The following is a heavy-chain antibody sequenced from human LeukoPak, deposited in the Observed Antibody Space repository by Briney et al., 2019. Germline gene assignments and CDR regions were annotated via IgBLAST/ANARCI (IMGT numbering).Heavy chain of an antibody. CDR3: ARRVAAALRTYYFDY. D-gene: IGHD6-13*01. V-gene: IGHV4-39*01. CDR2: IYYSGST. CDR1: GGSISGSSYY. J-gene: IGHJ4*02. Sequence: PSETLSLTCTVSGGSISGSSYYWGWIRQPPGKGLEWIGSIYYSGSTYYNPSLKSRVTISVDTSKNQFSLKLSSVTAADTAVYYCARRVAAALRTYYFDYWGQGTLVTVSS.